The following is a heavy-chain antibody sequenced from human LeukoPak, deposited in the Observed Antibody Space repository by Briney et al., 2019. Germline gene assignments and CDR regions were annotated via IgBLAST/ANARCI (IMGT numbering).Heavy chain of an antibody. J-gene: IGHJ4*02. Sequence: GGSLRLSCAVSGITLSNYGMSWVRQAPGKGLEWVAGISGSGGGTNYADSVQGRFTISRDNPKNTLYLQMHSLRAEDTAVYFCAKRGVVIRVFLVGFHKEAYYCPSWGQGALITVSS. V-gene: IGHV3-23*01. CDR2: ISGSGGGT. CDR3: AKRGVVIRVFLVGFHKEAYYCPS. D-gene: IGHD3-10*01. CDR1: GITLSNYG.